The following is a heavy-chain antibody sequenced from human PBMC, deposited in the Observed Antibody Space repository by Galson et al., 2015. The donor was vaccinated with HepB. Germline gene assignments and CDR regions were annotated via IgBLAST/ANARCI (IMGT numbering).Heavy chain of an antibody. J-gene: IGHJ5*02. D-gene: IGHD2-21*01. CDR1: GFTFSDYN. CDR2: ISGSSGYI. CDR3: ARYRGGELGFDP. Sequence: SLRLSCAASGFTFSDYNMNWVRQAPGKGLEWVSCISGSSGYINYADSVQGRFTISRDNAKNFLYLQLNSLRAEDTAVYYCARYRGGELGFDPWGQGTQVTVPS. V-gene: IGHV3-21*01.